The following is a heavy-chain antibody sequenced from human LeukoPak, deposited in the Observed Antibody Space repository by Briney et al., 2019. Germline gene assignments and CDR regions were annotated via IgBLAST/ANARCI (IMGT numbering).Heavy chain of an antibody. D-gene: IGHD6-13*01. CDR3: AKRMGPSIAAADLDY. V-gene: IGHV3-30*18. J-gene: IGHJ4*02. CDR1: GFPFSNYG. CDR2: ISYDGSNK. Sequence: PGGSLRLSCAASGFPFSNYGMHWVRQAPGKGLEWVAVISYDGSNKYYADSVKGRFTVSRDNSKNTLYLQMNSLRAEDTAVYYCAKRMGPSIAAADLDYWGQGTLVTVSS.